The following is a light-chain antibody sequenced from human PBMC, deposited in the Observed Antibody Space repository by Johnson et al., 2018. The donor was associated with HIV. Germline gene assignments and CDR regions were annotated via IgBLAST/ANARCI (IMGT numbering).Light chain of an antibody. J-gene: IGLJ1*01. CDR2: DNN. V-gene: IGLV1-51*01. Sequence: QSVLTQPPSVSAASGQRVDISCSGGSANIENNYVSWYQQVPGTAPKLLIYDNNRRPSGIPDRFSGSKSGSLATLGITGLQTGDEADYSGGTWDTRLGAGCFGTGTKVTVL. CDR3: GTWDTRLGAGC. CDR1: SANIENNY.